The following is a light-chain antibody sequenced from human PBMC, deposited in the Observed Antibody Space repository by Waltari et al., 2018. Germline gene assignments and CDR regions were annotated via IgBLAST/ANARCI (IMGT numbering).Light chain of an antibody. Sequence: LALTQSPSASASLGASVTVTCTLSSDHSNYAIAWHQQQPQKGPRYLMKVNSDGSHSRGAGISDRFAGSSAGAERYLTISSLQSEDEGDYYCQTWDIATVVFGGGTKLTVL. CDR3: QTWDIATVV. CDR1: SDHSNYA. CDR2: VNSDGSH. V-gene: IGLV4-69*01. J-gene: IGLJ2*01.